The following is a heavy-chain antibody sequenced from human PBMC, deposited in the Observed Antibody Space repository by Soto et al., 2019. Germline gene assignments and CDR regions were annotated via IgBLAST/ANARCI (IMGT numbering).Heavy chain of an antibody. Sequence: GSLRLSCAASGFTFSSYWMSWVRQAPGKGLEWVANIKQDGSEKYYVDSVKGRFTISRDNAKNSLYLQMNSLRAEDTAVYYCARDSGWSYNWFDPWVQGTLVTVSS. CDR2: IKQDGSEK. CDR1: GFTFSSYW. J-gene: IGHJ5*02. V-gene: IGHV3-7*01. D-gene: IGHD6-19*01. CDR3: ARDSGWSYNWFDP.